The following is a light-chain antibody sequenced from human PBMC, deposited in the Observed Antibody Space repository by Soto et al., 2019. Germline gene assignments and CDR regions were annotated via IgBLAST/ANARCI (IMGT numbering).Light chain of an antibody. Sequence: IQMTQSHSTLSGSVGDRVTITCRASQTIISWLAWYQQKPGKAPKLLIYKASTLKSGVPSRFSGSGSGTEFTLTISSLQSEDFAVYYCQQYNNWLTFGGGTKVDIK. CDR3: QQYNNWLT. V-gene: IGKV1-5*03. J-gene: IGKJ4*01. CDR1: QTIISW. CDR2: KAS.